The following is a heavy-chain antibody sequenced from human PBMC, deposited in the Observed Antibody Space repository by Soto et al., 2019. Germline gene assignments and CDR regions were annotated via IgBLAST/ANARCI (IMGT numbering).Heavy chain of an antibody. V-gene: IGHV3-11*01. J-gene: IGHJ5*02. D-gene: IGHD2-15*01. CDR1: GFTFSAYY. Sequence: QVQLVESGGDLVTPGGSLRLSCAGSGFTFSAYYMAWIRQSPGKGLEWISSISQSGDAQFYTDSVKGRFTISRDNANNSVYLEMNSVRAEDMAVYYCATESCYQFRSWGQGALVSVSS. CDR3: ATESCYQFRS. CDR2: ISQSGDAQ.